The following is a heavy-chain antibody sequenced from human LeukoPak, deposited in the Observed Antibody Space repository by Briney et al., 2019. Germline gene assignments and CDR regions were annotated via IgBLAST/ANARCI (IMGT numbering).Heavy chain of an antibody. J-gene: IGHJ2*01. D-gene: IGHD3-10*01. CDR2: IRYDGSNK. CDR3: AKGPEELLWFGELWYFDL. V-gene: IGHV3-30*02. Sequence: GGSLRLSCAASGFTFSSYGMHWVRQAPGKGLEWVAFIRYDGSNKYYADSVKGRFTISRDNSKNTLYLQMNSLRAEDTAVYYCAKGPEELLWFGELWYFDLWGRGTLVTVSS. CDR1: GFTFSSYG.